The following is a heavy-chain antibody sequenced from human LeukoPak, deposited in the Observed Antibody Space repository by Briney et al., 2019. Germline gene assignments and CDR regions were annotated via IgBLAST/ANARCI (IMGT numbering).Heavy chain of an antibody. Sequence: SETLSLTCTVSGGSISGTVYYWGWIRQPPGKGLEWIGNIYYGENTYYNPSLKSRVTISIDTSKNQFYLKLSSLTAADTAVYYCARRDDSSGYHKIFDYWGPGTLVTVSS. CDR3: ARRDDSSGYHKIFDY. J-gene: IGHJ4*02. CDR2: IYYGENT. V-gene: IGHV4-39*01. D-gene: IGHD3-22*01. CDR1: GGSISGTVYY.